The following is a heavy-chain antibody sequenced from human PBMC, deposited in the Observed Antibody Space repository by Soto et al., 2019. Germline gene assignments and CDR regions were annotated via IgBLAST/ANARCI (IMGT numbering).Heavy chain of an antibody. CDR2: ISSSGSTI. V-gene: IGHV3-48*03. CDR1: GFTFSSYE. CDR3: ARRQLWPPASFDY. D-gene: IGHD5-18*01. J-gene: IGHJ4*02. Sequence: EVQLLESGGGLVQPGGSLRLSCAASGFTFSSYEMNWVRQAPGKGLEWVSYISSSGSTIYYADSVKGRFTISRDNAKNSLYLQMNSLRAEDTAVYYCARRQLWPPASFDYWGQGTLVTVSS.